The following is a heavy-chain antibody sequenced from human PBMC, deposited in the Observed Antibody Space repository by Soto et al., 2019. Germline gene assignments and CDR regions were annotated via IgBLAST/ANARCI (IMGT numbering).Heavy chain of an antibody. V-gene: IGHV3-23*01. Sequence: EVQLLESGGGLVQPGGSLRLSCATSGFTFSVYAMSWVRQAPGAGLEWVSAVSGSGDSTYYADSVKGRFTISRADSKKTLYLQMNSLRADDTAVYYCAKDYYYFGSGSHFDSWGQGTLVTVSS. J-gene: IGHJ4*02. CDR2: VSGSGDST. CDR1: GFTFSVYA. D-gene: IGHD3-10*01. CDR3: AKDYYYFGSGSHFDS.